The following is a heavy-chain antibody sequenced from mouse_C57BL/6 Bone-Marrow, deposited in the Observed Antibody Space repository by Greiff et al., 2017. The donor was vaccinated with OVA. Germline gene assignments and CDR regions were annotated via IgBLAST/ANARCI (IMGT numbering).Heavy chain of an antibody. Sequence: QVQLQQSGAELVKPGASVKLSCKASGYTFTSYWMQWVKQRPGQGLEWIGEIDPSDSYTNYNQKFTGKATLTVDTSSSTAYMQLSSLTSEDSAVYYCASAVFAYWGQGTRVTVSA. J-gene: IGHJ3*01. CDR2: IDPSDSYT. CDR1: GYTFTSYW. V-gene: IGHV1-50*01. CDR3: ASAVFAY.